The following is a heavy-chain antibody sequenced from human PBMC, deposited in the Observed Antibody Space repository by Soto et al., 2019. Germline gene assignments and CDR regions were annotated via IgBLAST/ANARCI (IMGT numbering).Heavy chain of an antibody. CDR3: SCECNDYGDDPTDY. J-gene: IGHJ4*02. D-gene: IGHD4-17*01. CDR2: IRSKAYGGTT. CDR1: GFTFGVYA. Sequence: GGSLRLSCTASGFTFGVYAMSWFRQAPGKGLEWVGFIRSKAYGGTTEYAASVKGRFTISRDDSKSIAYLQMNSLKTEDTAVYYCSCECNDYGDDPTDYSGQGTLVIVSS. V-gene: IGHV3-49*03.